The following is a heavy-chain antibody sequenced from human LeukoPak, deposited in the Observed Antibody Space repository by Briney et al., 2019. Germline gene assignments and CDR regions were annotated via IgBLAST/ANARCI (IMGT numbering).Heavy chain of an antibody. V-gene: IGHV3-7*01. CDR2: INQNGREK. J-gene: IGHJ4*02. D-gene: IGHD3-16*01. CDR1: GLTVSSSY. CDR3: ARSLGDD. Sequence: PGGSLRLSCAASGLTVSSSYMSWVRQAPGKGLEWVASINQNGREKYYVDSVKGRFTISRDNAKDSLYLQMNSLRDEDTAVYYCARSLGDDWGQGTLVIVSS.